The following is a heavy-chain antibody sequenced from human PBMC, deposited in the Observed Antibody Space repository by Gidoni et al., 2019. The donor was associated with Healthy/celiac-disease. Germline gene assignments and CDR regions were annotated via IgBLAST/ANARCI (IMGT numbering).Heavy chain of an antibody. J-gene: IGHJ6*02. CDR3: ARDFPPLRYFDPTLNYYGMDV. CDR2: LWCDGSNK. Sequence: QVQLVESGGGVVQTGRSLRRSGAASGFTFSSYGMHWVRQAPGKGLEWVAVLWCDGSNKYYADSVKGRFTISRDNSKNTLYLQMNSLRAEDTAVYYCARDFPPLRYFDPTLNYYGMDVWGQGTTVTVSS. V-gene: IGHV3-33*01. D-gene: IGHD3-9*01. CDR1: GFTFSSYG.